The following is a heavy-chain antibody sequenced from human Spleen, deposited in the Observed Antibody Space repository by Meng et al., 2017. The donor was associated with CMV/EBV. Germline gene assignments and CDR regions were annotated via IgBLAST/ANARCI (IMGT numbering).Heavy chain of an antibody. CDR3: AKDPGLRGSYYYDSSGFDY. Sequence: GGSLRLSCAASGFTFSSYGMHWVRQAPGKGLEWVAFIRYDGSNKYYADSVKGRFTISRDNSKNTLYLQMNSLRAEDTAVYYCAKDPGLRGSYYYDSSGFDYWGQETLVTVSS. CDR1: GFTFSSYG. J-gene: IGHJ4*02. D-gene: IGHD3-22*01. CDR2: IRYDGSNK. V-gene: IGHV3-30*02.